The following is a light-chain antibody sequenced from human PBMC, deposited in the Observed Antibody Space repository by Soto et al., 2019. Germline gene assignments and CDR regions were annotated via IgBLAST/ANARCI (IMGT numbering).Light chain of an antibody. CDR3: AAWDDSLNGREV. V-gene: IGLV1-44*01. Sequence: QSALTQPPSASGTPGQRVTISCSGSSSNIGSNSVNWYQQLPGAAPKLLIYSNNHRPSGVPDRFSGSKSGTSASLAISGLQSEDEADYYCAAWDDSLNGREVFGTGTKVTVL. CDR1: SSNIGSNS. CDR2: SNN. J-gene: IGLJ1*01.